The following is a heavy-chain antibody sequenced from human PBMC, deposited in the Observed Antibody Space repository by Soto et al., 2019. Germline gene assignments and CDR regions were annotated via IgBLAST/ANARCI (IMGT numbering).Heavy chain of an antibody. CDR1: GFTFTSSA. CDR2: IVVGSGNT. CDR3: AADFLCSSTSCQQNYYYGMDV. J-gene: IGHJ6*02. Sequence: ASVKVSCKASGFTFTSSAVQWVRQARGQRLEWIGWIVVGSGNTNYAQKFQERVTITRDMSTSTAYMELSSLRSEDTAVYYCAADFLCSSTSCQQNYYYGMDVWGQGTTVTVSS. V-gene: IGHV1-58*01. D-gene: IGHD2-2*01.